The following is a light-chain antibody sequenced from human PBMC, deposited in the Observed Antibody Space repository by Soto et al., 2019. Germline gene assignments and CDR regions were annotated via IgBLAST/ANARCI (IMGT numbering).Light chain of an antibody. V-gene: IGLV2-8*01. CDR2: EVS. CDR1: SSDVGAYNY. Sequence: QSALNQPPSASGSPGQSVTISCTGTSSDVGAYNYVSWYQQHPGKAPRLMIYEVSKRPSGVPDRFSGSKSGNTASLTVSGLQAEDEADYYCSSYAGSNIFVFGTGTKVTVL. CDR3: SSYAGSNIFV. J-gene: IGLJ1*01.